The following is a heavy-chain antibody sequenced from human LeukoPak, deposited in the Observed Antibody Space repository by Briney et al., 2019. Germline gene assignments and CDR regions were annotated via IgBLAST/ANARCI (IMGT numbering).Heavy chain of an antibody. J-gene: IGHJ5*02. V-gene: IGHV1-18*01. CDR3: ARAVFGVVIIGGNWLDP. D-gene: IGHD3-3*01. CDR1: GYTFTSYG. Sequence: GASVKVSCKASGYTFTSYGISWVRQAPGQGLEWMGWISAYNGNTNYAQKLQGRVTMTTDTSTSTAYMELRSLRSDDTAVYYCARAVFGVVIIGGNWLDPWGQGTLVTVSS. CDR2: ISAYNGNT.